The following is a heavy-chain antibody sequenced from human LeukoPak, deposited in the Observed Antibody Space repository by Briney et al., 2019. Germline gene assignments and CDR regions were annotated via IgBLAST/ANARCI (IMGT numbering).Heavy chain of an antibody. Sequence: GASVKVSCKASGYTFTSYGISWVRQAPGQGLEWMGCISAYNGNTNYAQKLQGRVTMTTDTSTSTAYMELRSLRSDDTAVYYCARDLDSGCSGGSCMVDPWGQRTLVTVSS. J-gene: IGHJ5*02. V-gene: IGHV1-18*01. CDR3: ARDLDSGCSGGSCMVDP. CDR2: ISAYNGNT. D-gene: IGHD2-15*01. CDR1: GYTFTSYG.